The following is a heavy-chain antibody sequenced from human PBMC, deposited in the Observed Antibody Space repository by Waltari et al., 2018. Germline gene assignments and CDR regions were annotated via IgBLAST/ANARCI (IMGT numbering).Heavy chain of an antibody. CDR3: ASLGAYYDFWSGYSDV. CDR2: IYYSGST. Sequence: QLQLQESGPGLVKPSETLSLTCTVSGGSIRSSSYYWGWIRQPPGKGLEWIGSIYYSGSTYYNPSLKSRVTISVDTSKNQFSLKLSSVTAADTAVYYCASLGAYYDFWSGYSDVWGQGTTVTVSS. V-gene: IGHV4-39*01. J-gene: IGHJ6*02. CDR1: GGSIRSSSYY. D-gene: IGHD3-3*01.